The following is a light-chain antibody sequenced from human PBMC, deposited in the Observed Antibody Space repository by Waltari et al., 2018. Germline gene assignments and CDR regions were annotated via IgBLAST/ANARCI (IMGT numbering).Light chain of an antibody. V-gene: IGKV1-9*01. Sequence: DLQLTQSPSSLSASVGDRVTIPCRASPGVRALFAWYQHKPGKAPKLLIYEVSTLQSGVPSRFSGGGSGTEFTLTITSLQPEDFATYYCQQLNTYPITFGQGTRLEIK. CDR1: PGVRAL. CDR2: EVS. CDR3: QQLNTYPIT. J-gene: IGKJ5*01.